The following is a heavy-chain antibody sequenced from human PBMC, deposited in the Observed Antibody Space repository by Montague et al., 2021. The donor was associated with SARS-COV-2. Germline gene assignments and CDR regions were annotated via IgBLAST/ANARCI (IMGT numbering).Heavy chain of an antibody. CDR3: ARGSGWMGNAFDI. V-gene: IGHV4-39*07. CDR2: IYYSGST. D-gene: IGHD6-19*01. Sequence: SETLSLTCTVSGGSISSSSYYWGWIRQPPGKGLEWIGSIYYSGSTYYNPSLKSRVTISVDTSKNLFSLKLSSVTAADTAVYYCARGSGWMGNAFDIWGQGTMVTVSS. J-gene: IGHJ3*02. CDR1: GGSISSSSYY.